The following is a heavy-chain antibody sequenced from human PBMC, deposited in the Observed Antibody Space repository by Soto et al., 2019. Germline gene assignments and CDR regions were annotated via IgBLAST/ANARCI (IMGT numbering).Heavy chain of an antibody. CDR3: ASSTWHEWDHYYYGMDV. J-gene: IGHJ6*02. D-gene: IGHD6-13*01. CDR2: IVVGSGDT. Sequence: QTQLVQSGPEVKKPGTSVKVSCRASGFTFTSSVMQWVRQARGQRLEWIGWIVVGSGDTNYAQKFQERVTITRDMSTRTAYMELSGLKSGDTAVYYCASSTWHEWDHYYYGMDVWGQGTTVTVSS. V-gene: IGHV1-58*02. CDR1: GFTFTSSV.